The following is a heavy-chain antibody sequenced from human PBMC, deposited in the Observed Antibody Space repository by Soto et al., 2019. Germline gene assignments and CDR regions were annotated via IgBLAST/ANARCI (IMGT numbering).Heavy chain of an antibody. D-gene: IGHD3-3*01. CDR1: GGSFSGYY. CDR3: ARGPPYHYDFWSGSRPASLYYFDN. J-gene: IGHJ4*02. Sequence: SETLSLTCAVYGGSFSGYYGSCIRQPPGKGLEWIGEINHSGSTTYNPSLKSRVTISVDTSKNQFSLKLSSVTAADTAVFYCARGPPYHYDFWSGSRPASLYYFDNWGQGTPVTVSS. V-gene: IGHV4-34*01. CDR2: INHSGST.